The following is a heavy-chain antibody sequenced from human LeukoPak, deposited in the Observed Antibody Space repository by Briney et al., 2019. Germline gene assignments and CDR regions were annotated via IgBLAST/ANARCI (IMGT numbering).Heavy chain of an antibody. Sequence: PGGSLRLSCAASGFTFASYWMTRVRQAPGKGLELVANIKEDGSEKYYVDSVKGRFTISRDNAKNSLYLQMNRLRAEDTALYYCVYGGSYYVAWGQGTLITVSS. V-gene: IGHV3-7*01. CDR1: GFTFASYW. D-gene: IGHD1-26*01. CDR3: VYGGSYYVA. CDR2: IKEDGSEK. J-gene: IGHJ5*02.